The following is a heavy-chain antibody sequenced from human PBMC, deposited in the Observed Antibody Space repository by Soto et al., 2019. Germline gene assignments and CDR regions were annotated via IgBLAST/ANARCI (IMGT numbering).Heavy chain of an antibody. D-gene: IGHD3-10*01. CDR1: GYTFTSYA. CDR3: AREWFGELYDY. J-gene: IGHJ4*02. V-gene: IGHV1-3*01. CDR2: INAGNGNT. Sequence: QVQLVQSGAEVKKPGASVKVSCKASGYTFTSYAMHWVRQAPGQRLEWMGWINAGNGNTKYSQKFQGRVTITRDTSASPAYMALSSLRSEDTAVYYCAREWFGELYDYWGQGTLVTVSS.